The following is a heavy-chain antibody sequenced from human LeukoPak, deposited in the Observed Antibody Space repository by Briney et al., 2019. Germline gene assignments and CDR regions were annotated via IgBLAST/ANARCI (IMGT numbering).Heavy chain of an antibody. V-gene: IGHV1-69*08. Sequence: SVKVSCKASGGTFSGNSITWVRQAPGQGLEWMGRFLPILNTTNYAQAFQGRVTLTADKSTRTAYMELMSLGSEDTAVYYCARETRDSNWNSVAYLDHWGQGTLVTVSS. J-gene: IGHJ4*02. CDR3: ARETRDSNWNSVAYLDH. D-gene: IGHD1-7*01. CDR2: FLPILNTT. CDR1: GGTFSGNS.